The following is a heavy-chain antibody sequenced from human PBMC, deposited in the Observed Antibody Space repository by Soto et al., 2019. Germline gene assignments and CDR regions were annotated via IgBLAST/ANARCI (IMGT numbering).Heavy chain of an antibody. V-gene: IGHV4-59*11. Sequence: SETLSLTCTVSGGSISGHYWIWVRQPPGEGMEWIGYIFYSGSTTYNNNPSLKRRVSISLDTSKNQFYLRLSSVTAADTAVYYCARVGSSGLSPDYWGQGTLVTVSS. D-gene: IGHD6-19*01. CDR1: GGSISGHY. CDR2: IFYSGSTTY. J-gene: IGHJ4*02. CDR3: ARVGSSGLSPDY.